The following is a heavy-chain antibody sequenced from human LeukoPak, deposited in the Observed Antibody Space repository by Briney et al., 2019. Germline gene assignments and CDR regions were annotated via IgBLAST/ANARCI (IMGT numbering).Heavy chain of an antibody. J-gene: IGHJ4*02. CDR3: ARETRDGYNYVGIYFDY. CDR1: GYTFTSDY. Sequence: ASVKVSCKASGYTFTSDYMHCVRQAPGQGLEWMGIITPSGGSTSYAQKYQGRVTMTRDTSTSTVYMELSSLRSEDTAVYYCARETRDGYNYVGIYFDYWGQGTLVTVSS. CDR2: ITPSGGST. V-gene: IGHV1-46*01. D-gene: IGHD5-24*01.